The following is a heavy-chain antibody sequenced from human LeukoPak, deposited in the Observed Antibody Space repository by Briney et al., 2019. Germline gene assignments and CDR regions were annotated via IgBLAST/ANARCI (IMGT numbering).Heavy chain of an antibody. CDR1: LGTFSSYA. J-gene: IGHJ6*03. CDR3: ARGKLTVAGDYYYYYMDV. D-gene: IGHD6-19*01. CDR2: IISIFGTA. V-gene: IGHV1-69*06. Sequence: SVKVSCKASLGTFSSYAISWVRQAPGQGLEWMGGIISIFGTANYAQKFQGRVTITADKSTSTAYMELSSLRSEDTAVYYYARGKLTVAGDYYYYYMDVWGKGTTVTVSS.